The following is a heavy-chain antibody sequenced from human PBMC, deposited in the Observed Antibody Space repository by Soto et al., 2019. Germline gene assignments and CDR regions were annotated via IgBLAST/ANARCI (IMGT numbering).Heavy chain of an antibody. CDR3: AKVSSGWYDFLDY. Sequence: QVQLVESGGGVVQPGRSLRLSCAASGFTFSSYGMHWVRQAPGKGLEWVAVISYDGSNKYYADSVKGRFTISRDNSKNTLCLQMNSLRAEDTAVYYCAKVSSGWYDFLDYWGQGTLVTVSS. J-gene: IGHJ4*02. CDR1: GFTFSSYG. D-gene: IGHD6-19*01. V-gene: IGHV3-30*18. CDR2: ISYDGSNK.